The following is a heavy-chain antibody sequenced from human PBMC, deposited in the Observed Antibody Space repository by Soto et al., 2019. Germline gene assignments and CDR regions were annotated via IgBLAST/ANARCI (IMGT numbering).Heavy chain of an antibody. V-gene: IGHV4-59*08. D-gene: IGHD2-2*01. CDR1: GGSISSYY. J-gene: IGHJ6*03. CDR2: IYYSGST. CDR3: ARHCSSTSCYGNPLYYYYMDV. Sequence: PSETLSLTCTVSGGSISSYYWSWIRQPPGKGLEWIGYIYYSGSTNYNPSLKSRVTISVDTSKNQFSLKLSSVTAADTAVYYCARHCSSTSCYGNPLYYYYMDVWGKGTTVTVSS.